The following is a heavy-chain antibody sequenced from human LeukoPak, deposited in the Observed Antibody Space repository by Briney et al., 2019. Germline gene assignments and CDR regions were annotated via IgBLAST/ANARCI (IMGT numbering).Heavy chain of an antibody. D-gene: IGHD4-17*01. CDR2: IWYDGSNK. V-gene: IGHV3-33*01. Sequence: PGGSLRLSCAASGFTFSSYGMHWVRQAPGKGLEWVAVIWYDGSNKYYADSVKGRFTISRDNAKNTLYLQMNSLRAEDTAVYSCVRDVSPPDDYGDYALSWYFDLWGRGTLVTVSS. CDR3: VRDVSPPDDYGDYALSWYFDL. CDR1: GFTFSSYG. J-gene: IGHJ2*01.